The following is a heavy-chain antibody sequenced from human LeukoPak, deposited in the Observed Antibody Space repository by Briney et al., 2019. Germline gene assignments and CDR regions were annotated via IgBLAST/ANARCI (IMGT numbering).Heavy chain of an antibody. CDR2: ISGSGGHT. D-gene: IGHD6-19*01. V-gene: IGHV3-23*01. CDR1: GFTFTSYA. J-gene: IGHJ6*02. CDR3: AKEWAVADTLGLMDV. Sequence: GGSLRLSCTASGFTFTSYAMTWVRQAPGKGLEWVSGISGSGGHTYNADSVEGRFTISRDNSKNTVSLQLSSLRAEDTAVYYCAKEWAVADTLGLMDVWGQGTTVTVSS.